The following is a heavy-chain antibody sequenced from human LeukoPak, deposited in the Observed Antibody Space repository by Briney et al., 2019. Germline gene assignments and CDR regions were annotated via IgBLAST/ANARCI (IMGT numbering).Heavy chain of an antibody. CDR1: GYTFTSYY. CDR3: ARAPTGYCSGGSCYAFDV. V-gene: IGHV1-18*04. D-gene: IGHD2-15*01. J-gene: IGHJ3*01. Sequence: ASVKVSCKASGYTFTSYYMHWVRQAPGQGLEWMGWISAYNGNTNYAQKLQGRVTMTTDTSTSTAYMELRSLRSDDTAVYYCARAPTGYCSGGSCYAFDVWGQGTMVTVSS. CDR2: ISAYNGNT.